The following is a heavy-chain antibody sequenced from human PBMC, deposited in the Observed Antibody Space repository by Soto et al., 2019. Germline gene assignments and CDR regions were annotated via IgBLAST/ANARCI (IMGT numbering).Heavy chain of an antibody. Sequence: SQTLSLTCAISVDRVSSDTASWNCIRQSPSRGLEWLGRTYYRSKWYNEYAESVKGRITVNPDTSKNQFSLHLNSMSPEDTAVYYCAREPATTSFDCWGQGTLVTVSS. CDR3: AREPATTSFDC. V-gene: IGHV6-1*01. D-gene: IGHD1-1*01. CDR2: TYYRSKWYN. J-gene: IGHJ4*01. CDR1: VDRVSSDTAS.